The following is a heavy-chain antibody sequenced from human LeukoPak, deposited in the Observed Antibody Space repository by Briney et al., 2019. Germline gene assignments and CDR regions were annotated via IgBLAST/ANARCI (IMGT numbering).Heavy chain of an antibody. CDR1: GFTFSDRY. V-gene: IGHV3-11*06. Sequence: GGSLRLSCVASGFTFSDRYMTWIRQAPGKGLEWVARISDDSTYTNYADSVKGRFSIPRDNAKKSLYLQMDSLRAEDTAVYYCARDMTALDYWGPGTLVTVSS. CDR3: ARDMTALDY. D-gene: IGHD2-21*02. CDR2: ISDDSTYT. J-gene: IGHJ4*02.